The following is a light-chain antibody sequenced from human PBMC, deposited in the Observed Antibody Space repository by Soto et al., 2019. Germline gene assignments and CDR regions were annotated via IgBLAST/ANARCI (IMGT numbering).Light chain of an antibody. J-gene: IGKJ2*01. CDR3: QQSYSTPYT. Sequence: DIQMTQSPSSLSASVGDRVTITCRASQSISSYLNWFQLKPGKAPKLLIYAASTLQSGVPSRFSGSGSGTDFTLTISSLQPEDFATYYCQQSYSTPYTFGQGTTLEIK. CDR1: QSISSY. V-gene: IGKV1-39*01. CDR2: AAS.